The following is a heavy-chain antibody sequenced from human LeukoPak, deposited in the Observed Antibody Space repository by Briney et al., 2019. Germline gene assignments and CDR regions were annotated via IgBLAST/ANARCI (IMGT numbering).Heavy chain of an antibody. V-gene: IGHV3-49*04. Sequence: GGSLRLSCTASGFTFGDYAMGWVRQAPGKGLEWVGFIRSKAYGGTTEYAASVKGRFTISRDDSKSIAYLQMNSLKTEDTAVYYCTRSVPRYRSSTSCRYFDYWGQGTLVTVSS. CDR3: TRSVPRYRSSTSCRYFDY. D-gene: IGHD2-2*01. J-gene: IGHJ4*02. CDR2: IRSKAYGGTT. CDR1: GFTFGDYA.